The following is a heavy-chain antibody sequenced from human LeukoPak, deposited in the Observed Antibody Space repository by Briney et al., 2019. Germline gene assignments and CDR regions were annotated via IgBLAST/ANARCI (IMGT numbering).Heavy chain of an antibody. J-gene: IGHJ6*02. CDR1: GGSISSGGYY. CDR2: IYYSGST. D-gene: IGHD2-2*01. V-gene: IGHV4-31*03. Sequence: SETLSLTCTVSGGSISSGGYYWSWIRQHPGKGLEWIGYIYYSGSTHYNPSLKSRVTISVDTSKNQFSLKLSSVTAADTAVYYCARECYVDSHYYYGMDVWGQGTTVTVSS. CDR3: ARECYVDSHYYYGMDV.